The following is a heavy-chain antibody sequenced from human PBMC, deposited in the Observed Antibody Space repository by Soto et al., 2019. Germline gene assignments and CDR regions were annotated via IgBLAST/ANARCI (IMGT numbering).Heavy chain of an antibody. J-gene: IGHJ4*02. V-gene: IGHV1-3*01. CDR3: ARDPAVAGPFDY. D-gene: IGHD6-19*01. CDR1: GYTFTSYA. CDR2: INAGNGNT. Sequence: QVQLVQSGAEVKKPGASVKVSCKASGYTFTSYAMHWVRQAPGQRLEWMGWINAGNGNTKYSQKFQGRVTITRVTSASTAYMELSSLRSEDTAVYYCARDPAVAGPFDYWGQGTLVTVSS.